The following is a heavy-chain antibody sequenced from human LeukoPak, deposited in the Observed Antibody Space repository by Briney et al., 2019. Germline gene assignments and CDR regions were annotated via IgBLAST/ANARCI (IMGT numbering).Heavy chain of an antibody. D-gene: IGHD2-15*01. J-gene: IGHJ4*02. V-gene: IGHV3-74*03. CDR3: ARAVVPAAVPYF. CDR1: GFIFSNYW. Sequence: GGSLRLSCAGSGFIFSNYWMHWVRQAPGKGLVWVARINPDGSSTAYADSVKGRFTLSRDNARKTLFLQMNSLRVDDTAVYYCARAVVPAAVPYFWGQGTLVTVPP. CDR2: INPDGSST.